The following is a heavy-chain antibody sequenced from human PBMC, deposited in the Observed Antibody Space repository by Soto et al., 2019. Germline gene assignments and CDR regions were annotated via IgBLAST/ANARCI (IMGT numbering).Heavy chain of an antibody. J-gene: IGHJ4*02. D-gene: IGHD3-22*01. V-gene: IGHV1-69*04. Sequence: EASVKVSCKASGGTFSSYTISWVRQAPGQGLEWMGRIIPILGIANYAQKFQGRVTITADKSTSTAYMELSSLRSEDTAVYYCARDGPQRYDSSGPFDYWGQGTLVTVSS. CDR3: ARDGPQRYDSSGPFDY. CDR1: GGTFSSYT. CDR2: IIPILGIA.